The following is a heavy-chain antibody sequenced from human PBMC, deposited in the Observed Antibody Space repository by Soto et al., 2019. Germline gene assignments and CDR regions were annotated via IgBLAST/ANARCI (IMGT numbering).Heavy chain of an antibody. CDR3: ARVAHRSYYYYGMDV. CDR1: GGSFSGYY. J-gene: IGHJ6*02. V-gene: IGHV4-34*01. D-gene: IGHD3-16*02. Sequence: SETLSLTCAVYGGSFSGYYWSWIRQPPGKGLEWIGEINHSGSTNYNPSLKSRVTMSVDTSKNQFSLKLSSVTAADTAVYYCARVAHRSYYYYGMDVWGQGTTVTVSS. CDR2: INHSGST.